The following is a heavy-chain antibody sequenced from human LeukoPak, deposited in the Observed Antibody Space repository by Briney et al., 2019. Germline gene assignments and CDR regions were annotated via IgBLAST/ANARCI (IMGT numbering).Heavy chain of an antibody. D-gene: IGHD2-2*02. V-gene: IGHV4-31*03. CDR1: GGSISSGDYY. Sequence: PSETLSLTCTVSGGSISSGDYYWSWIRQHPGKGLEWIGYIYYSGSTYYNPSLKSRVTISVDTSRNQFSLKLSSVTAADTAVYYCARESVVVVPAAIGRHYYYYYGMDVWGQGTTVTVSS. J-gene: IGHJ6*02. CDR3: ARESVVVVPAAIGRHYYYYYGMDV. CDR2: IYYSGST.